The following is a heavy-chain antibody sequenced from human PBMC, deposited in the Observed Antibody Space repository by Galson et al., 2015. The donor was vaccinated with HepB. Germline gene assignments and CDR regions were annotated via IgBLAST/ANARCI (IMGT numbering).Heavy chain of an antibody. D-gene: IGHD3-3*01. CDR2: ISYDGSNK. CDR3: AGEAYFGVVLAPSSGFDY. J-gene: IGHJ4*02. V-gene: IGHV3-30-3*01. Sequence: SLRLSCAASGFTFSSYAMHWVRQAPGKGLEWVAVISYDGSNKYYADSVKGRFTISRDNSENTLYLQMNSLRAEDTAVYYCAGEAYFGVVLAPSSGFDYWGQGTLVTVSS. CDR1: GFTFSSYA.